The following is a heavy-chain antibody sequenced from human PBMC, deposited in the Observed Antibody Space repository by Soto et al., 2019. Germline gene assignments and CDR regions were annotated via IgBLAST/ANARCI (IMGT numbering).Heavy chain of an antibody. V-gene: IGHV6-1*01. D-gene: IGHD6-19*01. Sequence: QTRTHTCTISGDNTASNTAAWNWFRSSPSRGLEWLGRTYYRSNWRHDYAVSVKSRITVNPDTSKNLFSLQLNSVTPDDTAVYYCARGVAGSGFDLWGQGTLVTVSS. CDR1: GDNTASNTAA. J-gene: IGHJ4*02. CDR2: TYYRSNWRH. CDR3: ARGVAGSGFDL.